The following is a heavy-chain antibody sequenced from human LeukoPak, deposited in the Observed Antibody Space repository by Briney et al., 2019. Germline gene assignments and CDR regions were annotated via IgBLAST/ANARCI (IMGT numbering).Heavy chain of an antibody. Sequence: SETLSLTCAVYGGSFSGYYWSWIRQPPGKGLEWIGEINHSGSTNYNPSLKSRVTISVDTSKNQFSLKLSSVTAADTAVYYCASQYCSGGSCYLDYWGQGTLVTVSS. CDR1: GGSFSGYY. D-gene: IGHD2-15*01. CDR2: INHSGST. J-gene: IGHJ4*02. V-gene: IGHV4-34*01. CDR3: ASQYCSGGSCYLDY.